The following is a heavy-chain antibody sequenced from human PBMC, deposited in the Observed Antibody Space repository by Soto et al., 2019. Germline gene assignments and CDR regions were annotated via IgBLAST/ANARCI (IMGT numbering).Heavy chain of an antibody. CDR3: ARRYGDCFDY. D-gene: IGHD4-17*01. J-gene: IGHJ4*02. CDR2: IYYSGST. CDR1: GGSISSYY. Sequence: QVQLQESGPGLVKPSEILSLTCTVSGGSISSYYWSWIRQPPGKGLEWIGYIYYSGSTNYNPSLKSRVTISVDTSKNQFSLKLSSVTAADTAVYYCARRYGDCFDYWGQGTLVTVS. V-gene: IGHV4-59*08.